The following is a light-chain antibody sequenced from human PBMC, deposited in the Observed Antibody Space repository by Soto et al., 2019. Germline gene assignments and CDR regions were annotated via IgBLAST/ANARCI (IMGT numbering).Light chain of an antibody. CDR1: QSVSGSY. Sequence: EIVLTQSPGTLSLSPGERATLSCRASQSVSGSYLAWYQHKPGQAPRLLIYGASSRATGIPDRFSGSGSGTAFTLTISRLEPEDFAVYYCHHYGSSPPRTFGQGTQLETK. J-gene: IGKJ2*01. CDR2: GAS. CDR3: HHYGSSPPRT. V-gene: IGKV3-20*01.